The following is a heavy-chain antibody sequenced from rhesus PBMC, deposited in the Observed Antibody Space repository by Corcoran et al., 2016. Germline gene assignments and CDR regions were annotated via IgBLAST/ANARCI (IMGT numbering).Heavy chain of an antibody. D-gene: IGHD3-9*01. V-gene: IGHV4-106*01. Sequence: QVQLQESGPGLVKPSETLSLTCAVSGGSISDDYYWSWIRQPPGKGLEWIGYIYGSGGGTNYNPSLKNRVTISIDTSKNQFSLKLSSVTAADTAVYYCARDGYGFYFDYWGQGVLVTVSS. CDR3: ARDGYGFYFDY. CDR2: IYGSGGGT. CDR1: GGSISDDYY. J-gene: IGHJ4*01.